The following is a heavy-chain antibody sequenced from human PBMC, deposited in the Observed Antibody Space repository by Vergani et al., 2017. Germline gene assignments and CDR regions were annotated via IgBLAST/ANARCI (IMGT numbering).Heavy chain of an antibody. D-gene: IGHD2-21*01. CDR1: GYSIGSGFY. V-gene: IGHV4-38-2*01. J-gene: IGHJ2*01. CDR2: IHNRGKT. CDR3: ARSQGDYWYFDL. Sequence: QVRLEESGPGLVKPSETLSLTCSVSGYSIGSGFYWAWMRQAPGEVLQWLTGIHNRGKTYHNPSLKSRFSGSLDTSKNRFSLNLASVTATDTAVYDCARSQGDYWYFDLWGPGSLVTVSS.